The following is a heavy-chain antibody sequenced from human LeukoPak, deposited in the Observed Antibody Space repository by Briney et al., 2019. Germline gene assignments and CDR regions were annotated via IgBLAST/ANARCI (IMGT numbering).Heavy chain of an antibody. CDR1: GGSISSSSYY. Sequence: NPSETLSLTCTVSGGSISSSSYYWGWIRQPPGKGLEWIGSIYYSGSTYYNPSLKSRVTISVGTSKNQFSLRLSSVTAADTAVYYCARRRVRYFDWPPWGQGTLVTVSS. D-gene: IGHD3-9*01. V-gene: IGHV4-39*01. CDR3: ARRRVRYFDWPP. J-gene: IGHJ5*02. CDR2: IYYSGST.